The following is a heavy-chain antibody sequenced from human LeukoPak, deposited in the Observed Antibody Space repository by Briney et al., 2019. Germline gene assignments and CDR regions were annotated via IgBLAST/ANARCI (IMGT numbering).Heavy chain of an antibody. CDR2: MNPNSGNT. D-gene: IGHD3-22*01. CDR1: GYTFTSYD. CDR3: ARAEYYYDSNAFDI. Sequence: ASVKVSCKASGYTFTSYDINWVRQATGQGLEWMGWMNPNSGNTGYAQKFQGRVTITRNTSISTAYMELSSLRSKDTAVYYCARAEYYYDSNAFDIWGQGTMVTVSS. J-gene: IGHJ3*02. V-gene: IGHV1-8*03.